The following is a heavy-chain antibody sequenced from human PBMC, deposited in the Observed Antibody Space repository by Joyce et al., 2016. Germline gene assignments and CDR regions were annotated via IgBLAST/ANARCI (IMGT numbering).Heavy chain of an antibody. CDR3: ARDTTSFNYYGMDV. CDR1: GYTFSGYG. J-gene: IGHJ6*02. V-gene: IGHV1-18*01. D-gene: IGHD1-14*01. Sequence: QVHLVQSGAEVKKPGASVKVSCTASGYTFSGYGVSWVRQAPGQGLEWMGWISVYNGDTKYAQKFQGRVTMTTDTSTSTAYMELRSLRSDDTAVYYCARDTTSFNYYGMDVWGQGTTVTVSS. CDR2: ISVYNGDT.